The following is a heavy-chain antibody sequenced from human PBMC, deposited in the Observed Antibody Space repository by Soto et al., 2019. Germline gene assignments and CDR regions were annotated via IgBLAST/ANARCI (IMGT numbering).Heavy chain of an antibody. V-gene: IGHV3-30*18. J-gene: IGHJ6*02. CDR3: AKGLQLYYYYGMDV. CDR1: GCTFSSYG. Sequence: PGGSLRLCCAASGCTFSSYGMHGVRQAPGKGLEWVAVISYDGSNKYYADSVKGRFTISRDNSKNTLYLQMNSLRAEDTAVYYCAKGLQLYYYYGMDVWGQGTTVTVSS. CDR2: ISYDGSNK. D-gene: IGHD4-4*01.